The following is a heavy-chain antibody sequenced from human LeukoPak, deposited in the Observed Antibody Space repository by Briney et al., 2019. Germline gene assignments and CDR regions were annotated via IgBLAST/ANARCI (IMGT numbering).Heavy chain of an antibody. J-gene: IGHJ3*02. Sequence: GGPLRPSCVASGFTFSSYCMSWVRQAPGKGLEGVANILDGGDEYYVDSVKGRFTISRENAKNSLYLQMNSLRAEDTAVYYCARCFDIWGQGTMVTVS. CDR3: ARCFDI. V-gene: IGHV3-7*05. CDR1: GFTFSSYC. CDR2: ILDGGDE.